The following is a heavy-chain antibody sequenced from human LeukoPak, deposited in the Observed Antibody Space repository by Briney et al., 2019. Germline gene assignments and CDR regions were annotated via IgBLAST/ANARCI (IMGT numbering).Heavy chain of an antibody. CDR3: AKCDDYGDYHVSDY. J-gene: IGHJ4*02. Sequence: GGSLRLSCAASGFTVSSNYMSWVRQAPGKGLEWVSAISGSGGSTYYADSVKGRFTISRDNSKNTLYLQMNSLRAEDTAVYYCAKCDDYGDYHVSDYWGQGTLVTVSS. CDR1: GFTVSSNY. D-gene: IGHD4-17*01. CDR2: ISGSGGST. V-gene: IGHV3-23*01.